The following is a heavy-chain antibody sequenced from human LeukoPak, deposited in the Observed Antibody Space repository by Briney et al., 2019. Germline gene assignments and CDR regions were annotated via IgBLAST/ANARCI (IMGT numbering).Heavy chain of an antibody. D-gene: IGHD3-10*01. V-gene: IGHV1-18*01. CDR3: ARFEVRGVIRDY. Sequence: ASVKVSCKASGYTFTSYGISWVRQAPGQGLEWMGWISAYNGNTNYAQKLQGRVTMTRNTSISTAYMELSSLRSEDTAVYYCARFEVRGVIRDYWGQGTLVTVSS. J-gene: IGHJ4*02. CDR1: GYTFTSYG. CDR2: ISAYNGNT.